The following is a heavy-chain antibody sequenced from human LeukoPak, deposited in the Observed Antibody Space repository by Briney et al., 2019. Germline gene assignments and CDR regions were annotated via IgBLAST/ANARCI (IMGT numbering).Heavy chain of an antibody. CDR3: AVATTRYYFDF. J-gene: IGHJ4*02. Sequence: ASVKVSCKTSGYTFTSYGISWVRQAPGQGLEWMGGIIPIFDTAHYAQKFQGRVTIIADKPTSTAYMELSSLRSEDTAVYYCAVATTRYYFDFWGQGTLVTVSP. V-gene: IGHV1-69*06. CDR2: IIPIFDTA. CDR1: GYTFTSYG. D-gene: IGHD1-26*01.